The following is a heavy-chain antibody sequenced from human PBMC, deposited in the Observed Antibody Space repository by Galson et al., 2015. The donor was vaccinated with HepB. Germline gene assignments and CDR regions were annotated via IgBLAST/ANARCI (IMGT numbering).Heavy chain of an antibody. J-gene: IGHJ4*02. CDR3: ATASYYDSSGYLLG. CDR2: VDPEDGET. CDR1: GYTFTDYY. Sequence: VKVSCKVSGYTFTDYYMHWVQQAPGKGLEWMGLVDPEDGETIYAEKFQGRVTITADTSTDTAYMELSSLRSEDTAVYYCATASYYDSSGYLLGWGQGTLVTVSS. D-gene: IGHD3-22*01. V-gene: IGHV1-69-2*01.